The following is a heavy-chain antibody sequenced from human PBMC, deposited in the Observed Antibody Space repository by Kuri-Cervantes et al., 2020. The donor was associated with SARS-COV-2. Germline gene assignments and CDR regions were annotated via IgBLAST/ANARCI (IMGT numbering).Heavy chain of an antibody. Sequence: SETLSLTCTVSGGSISTYYWSWNRQPPGKGLEWIGYLYYSGSTNYNPSLKSRVTISLDTSKNQFSLKLSSVTAADTAVYYCATGSYYVAYDYWGQGTLVTVSS. CDR3: ATGSYYVAYDY. D-gene: IGHD1-26*01. V-gene: IGHV4-59*01. J-gene: IGHJ4*02. CDR2: LYYSGST. CDR1: GGSISTYY.